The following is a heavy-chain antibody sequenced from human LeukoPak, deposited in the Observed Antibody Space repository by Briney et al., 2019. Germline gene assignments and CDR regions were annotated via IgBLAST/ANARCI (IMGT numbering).Heavy chain of an antibody. CDR1: GGSISSGGYS. J-gene: IGHJ4*02. CDR3: ARGTWGTGTRFYFDY. Sequence: PSETLSLTCAVSGGSISSGGYSWSWIRQPPGKGLEWIGYIYHSGSTYYNPSLKSRVTISVDRSKNQLSLKLSSVTAADTAVYYCARGTWGTGTRFYFDYWGQGTLVTVSS. D-gene: IGHD1-7*01. CDR2: IYHSGST. V-gene: IGHV4-30-2*01.